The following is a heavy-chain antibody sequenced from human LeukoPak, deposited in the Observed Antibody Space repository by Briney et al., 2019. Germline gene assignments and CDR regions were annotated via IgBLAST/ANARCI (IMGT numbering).Heavy chain of an antibody. CDR3: ASARQRHCTNGVCPSLTDS. D-gene: IGHD2-8*01. V-gene: IGHV1-69*04. CDR1: GGTFSSYA. Sequence: SVKVSCKASGGTFSSYAINWVRQAPGQGVEWMGRIIRGLGISNYAQKFQGRVRITADKSTSTTYMELSSLRSEDTAVYYCASARQRHCTNGVCPSLTDSWGQGTLVTVSS. CDR2: IIRGLGIS. J-gene: IGHJ4*02.